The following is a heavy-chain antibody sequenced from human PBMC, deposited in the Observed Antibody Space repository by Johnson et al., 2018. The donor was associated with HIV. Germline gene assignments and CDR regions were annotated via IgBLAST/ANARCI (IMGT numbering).Heavy chain of an antibody. CDR1: GFTFDDYA. Sequence: VQLVESGGGLVQPGRSLRLSCAASGFTFDDYAMHWVRQAPGKGLEWVSGISWNSGSIGYADSVKGRFTISRDNAKNSRYLQMNSLRAEDTAVYYCAPLGDAFDIWGQGTMVTVSS. CDR3: APLGDAFDI. V-gene: IGHV3-9*01. CDR2: ISWNSGSI. D-gene: IGHD7-27*01. J-gene: IGHJ3*02.